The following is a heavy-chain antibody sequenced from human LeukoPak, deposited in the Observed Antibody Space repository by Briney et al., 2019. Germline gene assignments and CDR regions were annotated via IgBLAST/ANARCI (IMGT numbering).Heavy chain of an antibody. Sequence: GASVKVSCKASGYTFSTYGISWVRQAPGQGLEWMGWVSTYNGNIYYAQKLQGRVTMTTDTSTNTAYTELRSLRSDDTAVYYCATDPGEIVPAAKGPRGDYCYGMDVWGQGTTVTVSS. D-gene: IGHD2-2*01. J-gene: IGHJ6*02. CDR2: VSTYNGNI. V-gene: IGHV1-18*01. CDR3: ATDPGEIVPAAKGPRGDYCYGMDV. CDR1: GYTFSTYG.